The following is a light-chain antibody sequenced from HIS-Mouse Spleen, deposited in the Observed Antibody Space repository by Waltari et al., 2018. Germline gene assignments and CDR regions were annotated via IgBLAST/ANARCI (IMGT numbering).Light chain of an antibody. Sequence: AIRMTQSPSSFSASTGDRVTITCRASQGISSYLAWYQQTPGKAPKLLIYAASTLQSGVPSRFSGSGSGTDFTLTISCLQSEDCATYYCQQYYSYRFTFGPGTKVDIK. CDR3: QQYYSYRFT. J-gene: IGKJ3*01. CDR1: QGISSY. V-gene: IGKV1-8*01. CDR2: AAS.